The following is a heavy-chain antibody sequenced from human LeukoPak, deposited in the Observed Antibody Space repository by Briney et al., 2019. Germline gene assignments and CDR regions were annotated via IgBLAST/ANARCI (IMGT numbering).Heavy chain of an antibody. CDR1: GFTFSSYD. D-gene: IGHD6-13*01. J-gene: IGHJ4*02. V-gene: IGHV3-53*01. CDR2: IYSGGST. Sequence: TGGSLRLSCAASGFTFSSYDMSWVRQAPGKGLEWVSVIYSGGSTYYADSVKGRFTISRDNSKNTLYLQMNSLRAEDTAVYYCAKGDSSSWYSSWGQGTLVTVSS. CDR3: AKGDSSSWYSS.